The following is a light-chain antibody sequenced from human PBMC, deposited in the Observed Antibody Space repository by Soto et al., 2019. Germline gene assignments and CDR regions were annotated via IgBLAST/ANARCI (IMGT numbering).Light chain of an antibody. CDR1: SSDVGSYDY. V-gene: IGLV2-8*01. CDR3: NSYAGGDWV. Sequence: QSALIQPPSVSGSPGQSVTISCTGTSSDVGSYDYVSWYQQHPGKVPKLLIYEVSNRPSGVPDRFSGSKSGNTASLTVSGLQPEDEADYYCNSYAGGDWVFGVGTKVTVL. CDR2: EVS. J-gene: IGLJ3*02.